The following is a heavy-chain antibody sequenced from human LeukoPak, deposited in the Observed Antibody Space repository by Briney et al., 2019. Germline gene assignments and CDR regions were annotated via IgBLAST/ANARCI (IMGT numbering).Heavy chain of an antibody. CDR3: ARAPVVRWDPYYFDY. J-gene: IGHJ4*02. Sequence: GASVKVSCKASGYTFTSYGISWVRQAPGQGLEWMGWISAYNGNTNYAQKLQGRVTMTTDTSTSTAYMELRSLRSEDMAVYYCARAPVVRWDPYYFDYWGQGTLVTVSS. CDR1: GYTFTSYG. V-gene: IGHV1-18*03. D-gene: IGHD1-26*01. CDR2: ISAYNGNT.